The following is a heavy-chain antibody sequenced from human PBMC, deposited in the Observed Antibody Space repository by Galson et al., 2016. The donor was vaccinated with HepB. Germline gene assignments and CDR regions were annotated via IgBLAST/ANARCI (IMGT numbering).Heavy chain of an antibody. CDR3: ARLHYDGSIFHPFDC. D-gene: IGHD3-22*01. Sequence: PGKGLEWVGRSRNRGSGYSTQYAASVKGRFTMSRDDSMNSLYLQMNSLKTEDTAVYYCARLHYDGSIFHPFDCWGQGTLVSVSS. J-gene: IGHJ4*02. CDR2: SRNRGSGYST. V-gene: IGHV3-72*01.